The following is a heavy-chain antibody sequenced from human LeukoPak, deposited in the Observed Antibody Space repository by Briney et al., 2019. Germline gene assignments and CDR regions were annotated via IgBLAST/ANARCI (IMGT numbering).Heavy chain of an antibody. V-gene: IGHV5-51*01. Sequence: GESLKISCKGSGYSFTSYWIGWVRQIPGKGLEWLGIIYPGDSDTRYSPSFQGQVTISADKSISTAYLQWSSLKASDTAMYYCARLLQQPWNWFDPWGQGTLVTLSS. D-gene: IGHD6-13*01. J-gene: IGHJ5*02. CDR3: ARLLQQPWNWFDP. CDR2: IYPGDSDT. CDR1: GYSFTSYW.